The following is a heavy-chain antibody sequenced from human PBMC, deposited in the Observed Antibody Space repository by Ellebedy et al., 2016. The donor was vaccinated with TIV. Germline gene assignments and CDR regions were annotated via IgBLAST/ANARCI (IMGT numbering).Heavy chain of an antibody. Sequence: GESLKISCAASGFTFSNFGMNWVRQAPGKRLEWLAIIWYDGSKTFYADSVKGRFTISRDNSKNILYLQMNSLRVEDTAVYYCMDPSSRPAAFDVWGQGTRVTVS. V-gene: IGHV3-33*01. CDR1: GFTFSNFG. CDR2: IWYDGSKT. D-gene: IGHD3/OR15-3a*01. CDR3: MDPSSRPAAFDV. J-gene: IGHJ3*01.